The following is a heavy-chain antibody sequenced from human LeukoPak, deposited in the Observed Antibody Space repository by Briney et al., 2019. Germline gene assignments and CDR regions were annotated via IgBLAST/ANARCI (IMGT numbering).Heavy chain of an antibody. D-gene: IGHD5-24*01. CDR2: IYYSGST. J-gene: IGHJ4*02. CDR3: ARGRQMATIRRPYFGY. Sequence: SETLSLTCTVSGGSISSYYWSWIRQPPGKGLEWIGYIYYSGSTNYNPSLKSRVTISVDTSKNQFSLKLSSVTAADTAVYYCARGRQMATIRRPYFGYWGQGTLVTVSS. V-gene: IGHV4-59*01. CDR1: GGSISSYY.